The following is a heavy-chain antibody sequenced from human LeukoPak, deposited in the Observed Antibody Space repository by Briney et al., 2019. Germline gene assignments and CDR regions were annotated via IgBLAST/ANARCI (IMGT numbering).Heavy chain of an antibody. CDR3: ARDNGSGYTKGYEHYYYYLDV. V-gene: IGHV4-4*07. CDR2: IHSGGTT. CDR1: GDSITDDY. J-gene: IGHJ6*03. Sequence: SETLSLTCTVPGDSITDDYYTWIRQPAGKGLEWIGRIHSGGTTNYNPSLMSRVTLSTDKSKKYISLILTSVTAADTALYYCARDNGSGYTKGYEHYYYYLDVWGKGTTVTVSS. D-gene: IGHD3-3*02.